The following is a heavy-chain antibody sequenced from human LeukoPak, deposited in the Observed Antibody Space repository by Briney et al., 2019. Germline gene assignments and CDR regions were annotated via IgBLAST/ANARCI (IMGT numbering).Heavy chain of an antibody. D-gene: IGHD6-19*01. V-gene: IGHV1-69*13. J-gene: IGHJ4*02. CDR2: IIPIFGTA. CDR3: ARIAVAGTGDY. Sequence: EASVKVSCKASGGTFSSYAISWVRQAPGQGLEWMGGIIPIFGTANYAQKFQGRVTITADESTSTAYMELSILRSEDTAVYYCARIAVAGTGDYWGQGTLVTVSS. CDR1: GGTFSSYA.